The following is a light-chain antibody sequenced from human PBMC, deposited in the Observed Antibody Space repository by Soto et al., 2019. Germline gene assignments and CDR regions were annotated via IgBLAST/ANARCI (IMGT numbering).Light chain of an antibody. J-gene: IGLJ3*02. Sequence: QSALTQPASVSGSPGQSITISCTGTSRDVGAYNYVSWYQQYPGKAPKLMIYEVSNRPSGVSNRFSGSKSGNTASLTISGLQGEEEADYYCSSYTSSILVFGGGTKLTVL. CDR1: SRDVGAYNY. CDR2: EVS. CDR3: SSYTSSILV. V-gene: IGLV2-14*01.